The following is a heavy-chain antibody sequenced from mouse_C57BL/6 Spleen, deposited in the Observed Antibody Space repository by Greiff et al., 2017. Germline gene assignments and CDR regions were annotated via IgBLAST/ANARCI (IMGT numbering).Heavy chain of an antibody. J-gene: IGHJ3*01. CDR2: IYPSDSET. CDR1: GYTFTSYW. D-gene: IGHD2-1*01. CDR3: ARASGNYEGFAY. V-gene: IGHV1-61*01. Sequence: QVQLQQPGAELVRPGSSVKLSCKASGYTFTSYWMDWVKQRPGQGLEWIGNIYPSDSETHYNQKFKDKATLTVDKSSSTAYMQLSSLTSEDSAVYYCARASGNYEGFAYWGQGTLVTVSA.